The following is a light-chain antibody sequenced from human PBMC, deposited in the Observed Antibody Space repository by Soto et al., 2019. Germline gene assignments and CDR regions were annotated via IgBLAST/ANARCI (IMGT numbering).Light chain of an antibody. CDR1: QSLSRW. J-gene: IGKJ1*01. Sequence: DIHMTQSPSTLSASVGDRVTITCRASQSLSRWLAWYQQKPGKAPNLLIYKASSLDSGVPSRFSGSGSGTEFTLTISSLQPDDFATYYCQHWTDYSWTFGQGTKVEIK. V-gene: IGKV1-5*03. CDR2: KAS. CDR3: QHWTDYSWT.